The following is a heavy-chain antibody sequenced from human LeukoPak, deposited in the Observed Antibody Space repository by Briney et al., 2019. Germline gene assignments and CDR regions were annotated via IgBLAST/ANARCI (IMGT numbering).Heavy chain of an antibody. V-gene: IGHV3-66*01. J-gene: IGHJ4*02. D-gene: IGHD1-26*01. CDR2: LYASGTT. Sequence: GGSLRLSCAASGFGVSVNYMSWVRQAPGKRLEWVSVLYASGTTKYADSVKGRFTISRDTSDNTLNLQMNGLGAEDSAVYYCAAKGNGYTGIYVFAHWGQGTLVTVSA. CDR1: GFGVSVNY. CDR3: AAKGNGYTGIYVFAH.